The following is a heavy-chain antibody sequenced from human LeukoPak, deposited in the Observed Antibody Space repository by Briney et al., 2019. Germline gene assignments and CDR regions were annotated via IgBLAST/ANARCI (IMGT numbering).Heavy chain of an antibody. CDR1: GGSISSYY. CDR3: ARGSSGYSYGTDFDY. V-gene: IGHV4-59*01. Sequence: SETLSLTCTVSGGSISSYYWSWIRQPPGKGLEWIGYIYYSGSTNYNPSLKSRVTISVDTSKNQFSLKLGSVTAADTAVYYCARGSSGYSYGTDFDYWGQGTLVTVSS. D-gene: IGHD5-18*01. J-gene: IGHJ4*02. CDR2: IYYSGST.